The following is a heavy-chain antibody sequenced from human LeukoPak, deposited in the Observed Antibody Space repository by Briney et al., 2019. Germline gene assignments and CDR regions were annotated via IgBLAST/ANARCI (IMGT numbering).Heavy chain of an antibody. V-gene: IGHV3-30*02. CDR3: AREAVRGDTATLKGAMGY. D-gene: IGHD5-18*01. Sequence: GGSLRLSCAASGSTFSSYGMHWVRQAPGKGLEWVAFIRYDGRNKYYADSVKGRFTISRDNSKNTLYLQMNSLKAEDTAVYYCAREAVRGDTATLKGAMGYWGQGTLVTVSS. J-gene: IGHJ4*02. CDR1: GSTFSSYG. CDR2: IRYDGRNK.